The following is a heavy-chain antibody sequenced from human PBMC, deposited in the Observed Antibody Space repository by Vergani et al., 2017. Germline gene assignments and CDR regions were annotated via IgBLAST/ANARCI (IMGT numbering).Heavy chain of an antibody. CDR2: IYHSGGA. D-gene: IGHD2-15*01. Sequence: QLHLQESGPGLVKPSETLSLTCTVSGGSITSSSYYWGWIRQPPGKGLEWIGNIYHSGGAYYNPSLKGRVTISVDTSKNQFSLTLTSVTAAGTAVYYCASNTPNGKRGDRWGQGILVTVTS. J-gene: IGHJ5*02. CDR3: ASNTPNGKRGDR. CDR1: GGSITSSSYY. V-gene: IGHV4-39*07.